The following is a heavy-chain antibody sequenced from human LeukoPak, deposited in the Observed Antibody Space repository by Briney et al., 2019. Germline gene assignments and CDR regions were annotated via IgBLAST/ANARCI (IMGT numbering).Heavy chain of an antibody. D-gene: IGHD3-3*01. CDR1: AYIFSTYV. J-gene: IGHJ5*02. CDR2: MTPSSLFT. CDR3: ATESAVTISRVVFHYFDP. V-gene: IGHV1-8*01. Sequence: GASVKVSCKAAAYIFSTYVVHCRRESPGQGLGWMGWMTPSSLFTGYAQKSQGKLTLNLGAIVTTVYMDLTSLRSDDTAVYYCATESAVTISRVVFHYFDPWGQGTLVTVSP.